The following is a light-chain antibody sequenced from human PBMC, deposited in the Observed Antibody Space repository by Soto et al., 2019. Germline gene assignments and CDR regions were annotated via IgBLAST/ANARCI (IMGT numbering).Light chain of an antibody. CDR3: QHYNTYPWT. CDR1: QSVSSY. J-gene: IGKJ1*01. V-gene: IGKV3-11*01. CDR2: DAS. Sequence: EIVLTQSPATLSLSPGERATLPCRASQSVSSYLAWYQQKPGQAPRLLIYDASNRATGIPARFSGSGSGTEFTLTISSLQPGDFATYYCQHYNTYPWTFGQGTKVDIK.